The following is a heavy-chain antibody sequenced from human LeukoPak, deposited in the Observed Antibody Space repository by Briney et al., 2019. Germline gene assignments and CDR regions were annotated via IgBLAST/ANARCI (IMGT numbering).Heavy chain of an antibody. CDR2: VFDSGST. Sequence: SETLCLTCTVSGGSINNYYWSWIRQPPGKGLEWIGYVFDSGSTNYNPSLKSRVTILVDTSKNRFSLKLSSVTAADTAVYYCARHPSAYTWFDPWGQGTLVTVSS. V-gene: IGHV4-59*08. CDR3: ARHPSAYTWFDP. CDR1: GGSINNYY. J-gene: IGHJ5*02.